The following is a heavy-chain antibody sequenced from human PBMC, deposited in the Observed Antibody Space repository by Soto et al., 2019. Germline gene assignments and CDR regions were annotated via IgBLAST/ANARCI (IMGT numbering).Heavy chain of an antibody. Sequence: QVQLVQSGAEVKKPGASVKVSCKASGYTFIGYYMHWVRQAPGQGLEWMGWINPNSGGTNYAQKFQGWVTMTRDTSINTAYMELSRLRSDDTAVYYCARVSSYYYGMDVWGQGTTVTVSS. CDR1: GYTFIGYY. V-gene: IGHV1-2*04. CDR3: ARVSSYYYGMDV. J-gene: IGHJ6*02. CDR2: INPNSGGT.